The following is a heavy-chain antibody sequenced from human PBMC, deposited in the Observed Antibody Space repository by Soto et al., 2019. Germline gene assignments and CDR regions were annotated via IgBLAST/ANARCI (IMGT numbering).Heavy chain of an antibody. J-gene: IGHJ4*02. CDR3: AKDLRDSSSWYVTGYFDY. Sequence: GGSLRLSCAASGFTFSSYAISWVRQAPGKGLEWVSAISGSGGSTYYADSVKGRFTISRDNPKNTLYLQMNSLRAEDTAVYYCAKDLRDSSSWYVTGYFDYWGQGTLVTVSS. V-gene: IGHV3-23*01. CDR2: ISGSGGST. CDR1: GFTFSSYA. D-gene: IGHD6-13*01.